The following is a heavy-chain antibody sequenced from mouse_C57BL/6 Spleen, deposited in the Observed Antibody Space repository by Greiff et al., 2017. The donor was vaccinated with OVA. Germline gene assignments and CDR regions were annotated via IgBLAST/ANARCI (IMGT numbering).Heavy chain of an antibody. CDR3: ARLYYDYDGWFAY. J-gene: IGHJ3*01. Sequence: QVQLQQSGAELVKPGASVKLSCKASGYTFTSYWMHWVKQRPGQGLEWIGMIHPNSGSTNYNEKFKSKATLTVDKSSSTAYMQLSSLTSEDSAVYYCARLYYDYDGWFAYWGQGTLVTVSA. CDR2: IHPNSGST. D-gene: IGHD2-4*01. V-gene: IGHV1-64*01. CDR1: GYTFTSYW.